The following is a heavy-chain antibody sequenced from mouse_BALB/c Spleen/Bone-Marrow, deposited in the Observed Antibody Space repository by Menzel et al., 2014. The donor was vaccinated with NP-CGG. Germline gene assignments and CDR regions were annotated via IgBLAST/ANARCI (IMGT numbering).Heavy chain of an antibody. D-gene: IGHD1-2*01. J-gene: IGHJ2*01. CDR1: GFNIKDTY. CDR2: IDPANGNT. Sequence: VQLQQSGAELVKPGASVKLSCTASGFNIKDTYMQWVKQRPEQGLEWIGRIDPANGNTKYDPKFQGKATITADTSSNTAYLQLSSLTSEDTAVYYCARYYYGYYFDYWGQGTTLTVSS. V-gene: IGHV14-3*02. CDR3: ARYYYGYYFDY.